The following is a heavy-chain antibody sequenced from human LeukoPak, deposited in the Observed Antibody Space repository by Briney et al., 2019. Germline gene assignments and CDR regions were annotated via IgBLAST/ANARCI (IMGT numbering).Heavy chain of an antibody. CDR3: ATVVTARGGNWFDP. D-gene: IGHD2-21*02. Sequence: SETLSLTCTVSGDSISSYYWSWIRQPPGKGLEWIGYIYYSGSTKYNPSLKSRVTISLDTSKNQFSLKLTSVAAADTAVYYCATVVTARGGNWFDPWGQGTLVTVSS. CDR1: GDSISSYY. J-gene: IGHJ5*02. V-gene: IGHV4-59*01. CDR2: IYYSGST.